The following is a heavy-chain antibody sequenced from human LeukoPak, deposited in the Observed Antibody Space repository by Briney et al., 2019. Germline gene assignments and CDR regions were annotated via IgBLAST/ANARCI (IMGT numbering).Heavy chain of an antibody. Sequence: GASVKVSCKASGYNFTGYYLHWVRQAPGQGLEWMGWINPNTGGTNYAQKFQGRVTMTRDTSISTAYMELSRLRSDDTAVYYCARGGNTYSSSWLDFDYWGQGTLVTVSS. D-gene: IGHD6-13*01. CDR2: INPNTGGT. CDR3: ARGGNTYSSSWLDFDY. CDR1: GYNFTGYY. V-gene: IGHV1-2*02. J-gene: IGHJ4*02.